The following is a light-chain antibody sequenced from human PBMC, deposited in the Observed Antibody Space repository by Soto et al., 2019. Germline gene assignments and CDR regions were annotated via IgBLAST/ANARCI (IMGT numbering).Light chain of an antibody. CDR3: QQYGSSGT. V-gene: IGKV3-20*01. CDR2: GAS. CDR1: QGFSSD. Sequence: EIVMTQSPATLSVSPGERATLSCRASQGFSSDLAWYQQKPGQAPRLLIYGASNRATGIPDRFSGSGSGTDFTLTISRLEPEDFAVYYCQQYGSSGTFGQGTKVDIK. J-gene: IGKJ1*01.